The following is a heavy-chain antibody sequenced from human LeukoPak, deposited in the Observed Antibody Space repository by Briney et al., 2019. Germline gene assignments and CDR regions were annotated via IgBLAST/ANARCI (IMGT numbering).Heavy chain of an antibody. V-gene: IGHV1-24*01. Sequence: ASVKVSCKVSGYTLTELSMHWVRQAPGKGLEWMGGFDPEDGETIYAQKFQGRVTMTEDTSTDTAYMELSSLRSGDTAVYYCASDIVVVPAEGFQHWGQGTLVTVSS. CDR2: FDPEDGET. CDR1: GYTLTELS. J-gene: IGHJ1*01. CDR3: ASDIVVVPAEGFQH. D-gene: IGHD2-2*01.